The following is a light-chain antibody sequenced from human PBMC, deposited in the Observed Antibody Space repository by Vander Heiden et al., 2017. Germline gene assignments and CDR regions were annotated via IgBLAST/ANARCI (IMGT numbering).Light chain of an antibody. V-gene: IGLV1-44*01. Sequence: QSVLTQPPSASGTPGQSVTISCSGSRSNIGSNTVNWYQQLPGTAPKLLSYSNNQRPSGVPDRFSGSKSGTSASLAISGLQSEDEADYYCAAWDDSLNGWVFGGGTKLTVL. CDR3: AAWDDSLNGWV. J-gene: IGLJ3*02. CDR2: SNN. CDR1: RSNIGSNT.